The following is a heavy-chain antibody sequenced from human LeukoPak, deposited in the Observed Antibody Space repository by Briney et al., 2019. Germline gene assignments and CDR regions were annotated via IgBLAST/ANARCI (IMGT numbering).Heavy chain of an antibody. CDR2: IIPIFGIA. CDR3: ARELMDTAMVTGFGY. J-gene: IGHJ4*02. Sequence: SVKVSCKASGGTFSSYAISWVRQAPGQGLEWMGRIIPIFGIANYAQKFQGRVTITADKSTSTAYMELSSLRSEDTAVCYCARELMDTAMVTGFGYWGQGTLVTASS. D-gene: IGHD5-18*01. V-gene: IGHV1-69*04. CDR1: GGTFSSYA.